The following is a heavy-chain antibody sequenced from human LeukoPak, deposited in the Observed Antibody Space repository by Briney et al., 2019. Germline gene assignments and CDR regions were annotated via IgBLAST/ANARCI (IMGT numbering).Heavy chain of an antibody. CDR2: ITGSGGST. Sequence: PGGSLRLSCAASEFTFSSYAMNWVRQAPGKGLERISSITGSGGSTNYPDSVKGRFTISRDNSKNTLFLQMNRLRAEDTALYYCVKGNDYIWGSYRRGYYYFDSWGQGTLVTVSS. D-gene: IGHD3-16*02. CDR3: VKGNDYIWGSYRRGYYYFDS. J-gene: IGHJ4*02. V-gene: IGHV3-23*01. CDR1: EFTFSSYA.